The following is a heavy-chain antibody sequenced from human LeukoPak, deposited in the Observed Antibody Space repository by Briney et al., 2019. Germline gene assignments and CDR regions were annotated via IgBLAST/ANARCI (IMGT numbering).Heavy chain of an antibody. V-gene: IGHV4-59*01. CDR1: GGSISSYY. CDR2: IYYSGST. CDR3: ARVTYSSGWLDY. Sequence: PSETLSLTCTVSGGSISSYYWSWIRQPPGKGLEWIGYIYYSGSTNYNPSLKSRVTISVDTSKNQFSLRLSSVTAADTAVYYWARVTYSSGWLDYWGQGTLVTVSS. D-gene: IGHD6-19*01. J-gene: IGHJ4*02.